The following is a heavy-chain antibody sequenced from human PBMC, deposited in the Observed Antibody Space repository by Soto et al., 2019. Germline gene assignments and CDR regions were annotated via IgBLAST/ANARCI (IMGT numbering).Heavy chain of an antibody. J-gene: IGHJ4*02. CDR2: ISSSSSYT. Sequence: PGGSLRLSRAAAGGTCSDPDMSWIRQAQGKGLEWVSYISSSSSYTNYADSVKGRFTISRDNAKNSLYLQMNSLRAEDTAVYYCARVGANCSGGSCMFWGFDSWGQRALVTVSS. CDR1: GGTCSDPD. V-gene: IGHV3-11*06. D-gene: IGHD2-15*01. CDR3: ARVGANCSGGSCMFWGFDS.